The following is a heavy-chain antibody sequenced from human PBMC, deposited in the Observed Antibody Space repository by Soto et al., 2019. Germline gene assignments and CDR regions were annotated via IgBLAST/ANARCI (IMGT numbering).Heavy chain of an antibody. V-gene: IGHV1-2*02. Sequence: QVQLVQSGAEVKKPGASVKVSCKASGYTFIGFYMHWVRQAPGQGLEWMGFINPNNGVTKYAQKFQGRVTMTRDTSISKAYMEVSRLRSDDTAVYYCARGPRYGMDVWGQGTTVIVS. CDR3: ARGPRYGMDV. CDR2: INPNNGVT. J-gene: IGHJ6*02. CDR1: GYTFIGFY.